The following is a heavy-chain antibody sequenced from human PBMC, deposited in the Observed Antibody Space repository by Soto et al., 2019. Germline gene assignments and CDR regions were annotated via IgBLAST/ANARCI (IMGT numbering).Heavy chain of an antibody. V-gene: IGHV1-69*13. CDR2: IIPIFGTA. Sequence: SVKVSCKASGGTFSSYAISWVRQAPGQGLEWMGGIIPIFGTANYAQKFQGRVTITADESTSTAYMELSSLRSEDTAVYYCAREGSSGPSPFDYWGQGTLVTVSS. D-gene: IGHD6-19*01. CDR1: GGTFSSYA. CDR3: AREGSSGPSPFDY. J-gene: IGHJ4*02.